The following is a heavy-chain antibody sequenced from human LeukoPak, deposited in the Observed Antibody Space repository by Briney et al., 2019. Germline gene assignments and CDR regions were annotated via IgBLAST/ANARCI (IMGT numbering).Heavy chain of an antibody. J-gene: IGHJ4*02. CDR1: GFTFSSYA. CDR3: ARASVRYFDWLGLFSFDY. D-gene: IGHD3-9*01. V-gene: IGHV3-30*04. Sequence: GGSVRLSCADSGFTFSSYAMHWVRQAPGKGLEWVAVISYDGSNKYYADSVKGRFTISRHNSKNKLYLQMNSLTAEDTAVYYCARASVRYFDWLGLFSFDYWGQGTLVTVSS. CDR2: ISYDGSNK.